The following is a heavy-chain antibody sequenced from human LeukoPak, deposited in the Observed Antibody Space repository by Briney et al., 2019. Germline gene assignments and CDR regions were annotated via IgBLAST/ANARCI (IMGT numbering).Heavy chain of an antibody. J-gene: IGHJ6*02. CDR3: ARGRIAVAHRHYYYYGMDV. D-gene: IGHD6-19*01. Sequence: PGGSLRLSCAASGFTFSSYSMNWARQAPGKGLEWVSSISSSSSYIYYADSVKGRFTISRDNAKNSLYLQMNSLRAEDTAVYYCARGRIAVAHRHYYYYGMDVWGQGTTVTVSS. V-gene: IGHV3-21*01. CDR1: GFTFSSYS. CDR2: ISSSSSYI.